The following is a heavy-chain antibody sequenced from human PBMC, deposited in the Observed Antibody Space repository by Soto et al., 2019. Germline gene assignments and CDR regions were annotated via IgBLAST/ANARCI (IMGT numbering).Heavy chain of an antibody. CDR3: ARGDTIFGVVIKWDY. CDR2: ISSNGGST. Sequence: EVQLVESGGGLVQPGGSLRLSCAASGFTFSSYAMHWVRQAPGKGLEYVSAISSNGGSTYYANSVKDRFTISRDNSKNTLYLQMGSLRAEDMAVYYCARGDTIFGVVIKWDYWGQGTLVTVSS. J-gene: IGHJ4*02. D-gene: IGHD3-3*01. V-gene: IGHV3-64*01. CDR1: GFTFSSYA.